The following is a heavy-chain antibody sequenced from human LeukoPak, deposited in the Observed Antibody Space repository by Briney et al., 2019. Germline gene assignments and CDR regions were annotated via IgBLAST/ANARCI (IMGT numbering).Heavy chain of an antibody. CDR3: ARHSSGWYYFDY. Sequence: SETLSLTCTVSGGSISSYYWSWIRQPPGKGLEWIGYIYYSGSTNYNPSLKSRVTISVDTSKNQFSLKLSSVTAADTAVYYCARHSSGWYYFDYWGQGTLVTVSS. D-gene: IGHD6-19*01. V-gene: IGHV4-59*01. CDR1: GGSISSYY. J-gene: IGHJ4*02. CDR2: IYYSGST.